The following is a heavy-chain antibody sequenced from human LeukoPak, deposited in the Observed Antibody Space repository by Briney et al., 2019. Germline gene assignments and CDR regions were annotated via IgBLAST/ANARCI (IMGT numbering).Heavy chain of an antibody. V-gene: IGHV4-59*01. CDR1: GGSISSYY. Sequence: SETLSHTCTVSGGSISSYYWSWIRQPPGKGLEWIGYIYYSGSTNYNPSLKSRVTISVDTSKNQFSLKLSSVTAADTAVYYCARDPYYYGSGSYYPPPRGMDVWGQGTTVTVSS. D-gene: IGHD3-10*01. CDR2: IYYSGST. J-gene: IGHJ6*02. CDR3: ARDPYYYGSGSYYPPPRGMDV.